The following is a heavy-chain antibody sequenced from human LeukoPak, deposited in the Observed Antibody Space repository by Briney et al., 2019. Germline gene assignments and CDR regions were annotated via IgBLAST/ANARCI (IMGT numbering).Heavy chain of an antibody. CDR3: ARALRVGYYGSGSYWAY. CDR2: INPNSGGT. J-gene: IGHJ4*02. Sequence: ASVKVSCKASGYTFTGYYMHWVRQAPGQGLEWMGWINPNSGGTNYAQKFQGWVTMTRGTSISTAYMELSRLRSDDTAVYYCARALRVGYYGSGSYWAYWGQGTLVTVSS. V-gene: IGHV1-2*04. CDR1: GYTFTGYY. D-gene: IGHD3-10*01.